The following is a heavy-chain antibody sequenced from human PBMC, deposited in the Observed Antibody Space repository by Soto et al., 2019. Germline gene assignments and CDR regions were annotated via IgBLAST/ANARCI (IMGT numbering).Heavy chain of an antibody. D-gene: IGHD2-15*01. CDR1: GGSFSGYY. CDR2: INHSGST. V-gene: IGHV4-34*01. Sequence: SETLSLTCAVYGGSFSGYYWSWIRQPPGKGLEWIGEINHSGSTNYNPSLKSRVTISVDTSKNQFSLKLSSVTAADTAVYYCATWGGCSGGSCYGVDAFDIWGQGTMVTVS. J-gene: IGHJ3*02. CDR3: ATWGGCSGGSCYGVDAFDI.